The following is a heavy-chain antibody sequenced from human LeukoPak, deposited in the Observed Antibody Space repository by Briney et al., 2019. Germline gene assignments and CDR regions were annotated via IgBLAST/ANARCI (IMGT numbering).Heavy chain of an antibody. CDR2: VKQDGSEK. V-gene: IGHV3-7*01. CDR3: ARDIDYEDY. D-gene: IGHD4-17*01. CDR1: GFIFSSYW. J-gene: IGHJ4*02. Sequence: GSLRLSCAASGFIFSSYWMSWVRQAPGKGLEWVANVKQDGSEKYYVDSVKGRFTISRDNAKNSLYLQMNSLRAEDTAVYYCARDIDYEDYWGQGTLVTASS.